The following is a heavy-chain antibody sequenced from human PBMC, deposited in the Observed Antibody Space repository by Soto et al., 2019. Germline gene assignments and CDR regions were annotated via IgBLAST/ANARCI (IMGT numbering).Heavy chain of an antibody. Sequence: QVQVQQRGAGLLKPSETLSLTCAVYGGPFSGYFWSWVRQTPGKALEWIGEVNHSGTTNDTPSLKSRVTISVDTSKNQFSLNLTSVTAADTAVYYCATASSYWGQGTLVTVSS. CDR3: ATASSY. CDR2: VNHSGTT. J-gene: IGHJ4*02. D-gene: IGHD6-6*01. CDR1: GGPFSGYF. V-gene: IGHV4-34*01.